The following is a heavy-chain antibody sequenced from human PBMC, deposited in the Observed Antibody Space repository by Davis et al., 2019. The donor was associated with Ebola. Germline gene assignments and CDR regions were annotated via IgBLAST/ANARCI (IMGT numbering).Heavy chain of an antibody. J-gene: IGHJ6*02. CDR2: INAGNGNT. V-gene: IGHV1-3*01. CDR1: GYTFTSYA. Sequence: ASVKVSCKASGYTFTSYAMHWVRQAPGQRLEWMGWINAGNGNTKYSQKFQGRVTITRDTSASTAYMELSSLRSEDTAVYYCASGYYDFWSGYPHNYYYGMDVWGQGTTVTVSS. D-gene: IGHD3-3*01. CDR3: ASGYYDFWSGYPHNYYYGMDV.